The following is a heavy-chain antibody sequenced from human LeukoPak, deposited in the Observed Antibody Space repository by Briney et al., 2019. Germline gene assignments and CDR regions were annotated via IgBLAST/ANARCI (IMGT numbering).Heavy chain of an antibody. CDR2: VYYSGST. CDR3: ARHVSEWELLYAFDI. J-gene: IGHJ3*02. V-gene: IGHV4-59*08. D-gene: IGHD1-26*01. Sequence: SETLSLTCAVYGGSFSGYYWSWIRQPPGKGLEWIGYVYYSGSTYYNPSLKSRVTISVDTSKNQFSLKLSSVTAADTAMYYCARHVSEWELLYAFDIWGQGTMVTVSS. CDR1: GGSFSGYY.